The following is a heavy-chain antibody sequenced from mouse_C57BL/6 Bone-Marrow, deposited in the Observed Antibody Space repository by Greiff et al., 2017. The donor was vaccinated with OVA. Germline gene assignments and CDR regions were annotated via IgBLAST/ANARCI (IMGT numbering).Heavy chain of an antibody. CDR3: ARRGYYGFAY. CDR1: GYTFTSYG. D-gene: IGHD1-1*01. V-gene: IGHV1-81*01. CDR2: IYPRSGNT. J-gene: IGHJ3*01. Sequence: QVQLQQPGAELVKPGASVKLSCKASGYTFTSYGISWVKQRTGQGLEWIGEIYPRSGNTYYNEKFKGKATLTADKSSSTAYMELRSLTSEDSAVYFCARRGYYGFAYWGQGTLVTVSA.